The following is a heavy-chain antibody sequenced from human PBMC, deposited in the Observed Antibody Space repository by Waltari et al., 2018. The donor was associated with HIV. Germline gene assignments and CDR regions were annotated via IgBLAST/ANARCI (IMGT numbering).Heavy chain of an antibody. CDR2: FKDDGSS. Sequence: QLQLQESGPGLVKPSETLSLTCRVSGGSISSTRYFWGWIRQPPGKGLQWLGTFKDDGSSYYNPSLKSRVTMSSDTSKNQFSLKLSSVTAADTAVYYCARNYYDGSGNFYWGQGTLVTVSS. V-gene: IGHV4-39*07. J-gene: IGHJ4*02. D-gene: IGHD3-22*01. CDR3: ARNYYDGSGNFY. CDR1: GGSISSTRYF.